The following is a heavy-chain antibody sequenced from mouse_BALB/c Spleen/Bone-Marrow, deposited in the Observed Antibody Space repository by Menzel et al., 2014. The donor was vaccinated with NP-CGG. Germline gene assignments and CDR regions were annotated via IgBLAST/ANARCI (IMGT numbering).Heavy chain of an antibody. CDR3: ARERRSRAMDY. CDR2: IYPGNVNT. J-gene: IGHJ4*01. Sequence: QVQLQQSGPELVKPGASVRISCKASGYTFTSYYIHWVKQRPGQGLEWIGWIYPGNVNTKYNEKFKSKATLTADKSSSTAYMQLSSLTSEDSAVYFCARERRSRAMDYWGQGTSVTVSS. V-gene: IGHV1S56*01. CDR1: GYTFTSYY.